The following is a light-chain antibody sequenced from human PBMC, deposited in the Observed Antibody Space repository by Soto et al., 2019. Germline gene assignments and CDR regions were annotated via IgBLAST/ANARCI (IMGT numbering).Light chain of an antibody. CDR2: LGS. V-gene: IGKV2-28*01. CDR3: LQAVQTPHT. Sequence: DIVMTQSPLSLPVTPGEPASISCRSSQSLLHSNGYNYLDWYLQKPGQSPQLLIYLGSNRASGVPDRVSGSGSRTDFTLKISRVEAEDVGVYYCLQAVQTPHTFGQGTKLEIK. CDR1: QSLLHSNGYNY. J-gene: IGKJ2*01.